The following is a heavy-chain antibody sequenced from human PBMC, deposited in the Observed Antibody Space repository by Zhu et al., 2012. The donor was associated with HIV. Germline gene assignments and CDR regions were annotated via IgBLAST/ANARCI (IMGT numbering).Heavy chain of an antibody. V-gene: IGHV4-34*01. CDR3: ASLDYYDSGGYYYAAFDI. J-gene: IGHJ3*02. CDR2: INHSGST. Sequence: QVHLQQWGAGLLKPSETLSLTCAVYGGSFSGYYWNWIRQPPGKGLEWIGEINHSGSTNYNPSLKSRVTISVDTSKNQFSLKLSSVTAADTAVYYCASLDYYDSGGYYYAAFDIWGLRDNGHRLF. CDR1: GGSFSGYY. D-gene: IGHD3-22*01.